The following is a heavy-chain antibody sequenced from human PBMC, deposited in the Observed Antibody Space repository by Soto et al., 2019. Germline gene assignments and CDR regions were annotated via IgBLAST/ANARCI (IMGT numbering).Heavy chain of an antibody. Sequence: EVQLVESGGGLVQPGGSLRLSCAASGFTFSTYWMHWVRQAPGKGLVWVSRINVDGSRTNYADSVKGRFTIARDNAKNTLYLQMNSLRAEDTAVYYCARVGVGAYYFDYWGQGILDTVSS. CDR3: ARVGVGAYYFDY. CDR1: GFTFSTYW. J-gene: IGHJ4*02. D-gene: IGHD1-26*01. V-gene: IGHV3-74*01. CDR2: INVDGSRT.